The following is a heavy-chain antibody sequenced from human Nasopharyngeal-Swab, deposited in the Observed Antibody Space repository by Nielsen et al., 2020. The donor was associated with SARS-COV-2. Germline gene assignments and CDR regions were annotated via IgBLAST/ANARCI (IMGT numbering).Heavy chain of an antibody. J-gene: IGHJ5*02. CDR1: GGSFSGYY. Sequence: SETLSLTCAVYGGSFSGYYWSWIRQPPGKGLEWIGEINHSGSTNYNPSLKSRVTISVDTSKNQLSLKLSSVTAADTAVYYCARGGYDFWSGKGWFDPWGQGTLVTVSS. V-gene: IGHV4-34*01. CDR3: ARGGYDFWSGKGWFDP. D-gene: IGHD3-3*01. CDR2: INHSGST.